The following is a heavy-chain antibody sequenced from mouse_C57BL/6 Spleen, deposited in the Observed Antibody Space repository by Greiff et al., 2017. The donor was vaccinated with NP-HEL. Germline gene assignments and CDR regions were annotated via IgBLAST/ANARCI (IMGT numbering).Heavy chain of an antibody. CDR1: GFTFSNYW. CDR3: TGEGY. J-gene: IGHJ3*01. V-gene: IGHV6-3*01. CDR2: IRLKSDNYAT. Sequence: EVQLQESGGGLVQPGGSMKLSCVASGFTFSNYWMNWVRQSPEKGLEWVAQIRLKSDNYATHYAESVKGRFTISRDDSKSSVYLKMNNLRAEDTGIYYCTGEGYWGQGTLVTVSA.